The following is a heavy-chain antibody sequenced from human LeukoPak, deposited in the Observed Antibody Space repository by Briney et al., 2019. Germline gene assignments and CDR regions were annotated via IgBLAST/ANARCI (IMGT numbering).Heavy chain of an antibody. CDR1: GYTLTNYG. V-gene: IGHV1-18*01. D-gene: IGHD3-16*01. Sequence: GASVKVSCKASGYTLTNYGISWVRQAPGQGLEWMGWISGYNANTNYVQKFQGRVTMTTDTSTHTAYMELGSLRSDDTAVYYCARGSHRLYDYVWGTYESKDYWGQGTLVTVSS. J-gene: IGHJ4*02. CDR3: ARGSHRLYDYVWGTYESKDY. CDR2: ISGYNANT.